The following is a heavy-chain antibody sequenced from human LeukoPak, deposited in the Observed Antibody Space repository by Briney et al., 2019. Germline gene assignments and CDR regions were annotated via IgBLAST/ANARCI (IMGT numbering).Heavy chain of an antibody. V-gene: IGHV4-34*01. CDR3: ARRWNYGIHSHIDV. J-gene: IGHJ6*04. CDR2: VNPRGQI. D-gene: IGHD1-7*01. Sequence: SETLSLTCAVYGGSFDTFYWSWIRQSPGRGLEWIGEVNPRGQINYNPSLMSRVTISIDTTKKHFSLILTSVTAADTAVYYCARRWNYGIHSHIDVWGTRATVTFSS. CDR1: GGSFDTFY.